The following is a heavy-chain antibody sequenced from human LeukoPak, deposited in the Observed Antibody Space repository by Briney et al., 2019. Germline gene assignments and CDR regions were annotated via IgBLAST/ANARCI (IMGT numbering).Heavy chain of an antibody. D-gene: IGHD3-3*01. V-gene: IGHV4-34*01. CDR1: GGSFSGYY. CDR2: INHSGNT. CDR3: ARIAPPKRSGYYHSPGAFDI. J-gene: IGHJ3*02. Sequence: SETLSLTCAVYGGSFSGYYWSWIRQPPGKGLEWIGEINHSGNTNYNPSLKSRVTVSVDTSKNQFSLKLSSVTAADTAVYYCARIAPPKRSGYYHSPGAFDIWGQGTMVTVSS.